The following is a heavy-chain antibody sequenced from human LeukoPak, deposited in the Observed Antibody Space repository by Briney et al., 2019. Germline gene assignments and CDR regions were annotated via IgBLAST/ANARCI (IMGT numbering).Heavy chain of an antibody. D-gene: IGHD3-22*01. CDR3: ARMGVSYYYDSSTYFPVAFDV. V-gene: IGHV4-38-2*02. CDR1: DYSINGGYY. J-gene: IGHJ3*01. Sequence: SETLSLTCSVSDYSINGGYYWGWIRQSPGEGLEWIGAMFHTGSSFYNPSLKSRVTLSVDTSRNQFSLRLSSVTAADTAVYYCARMGVSYYYDSSTYFPVAFDVWGQGTMVTVSS. CDR2: MFHTGSS.